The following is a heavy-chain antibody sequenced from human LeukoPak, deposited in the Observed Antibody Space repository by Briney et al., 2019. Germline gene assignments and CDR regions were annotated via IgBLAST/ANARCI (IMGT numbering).Heavy chain of an antibody. J-gene: IGHJ5*02. V-gene: IGHV4-31*03. CDR2: IYYSGST. CDR3: ASQINMTTVTTPENWFDP. D-gene: IGHD4-17*01. Sequence: PSETLSLTCTVSGGSISSGGYSWSWIRQHPGKGLEWIGYIYYSGSTYYNPSLKSRVTISVDTSKNQFSLKLSSVTAADTAVYYCASQINMTTVTTPENWFDPWGQGTLVTVSS. CDR1: GGSISSGGYS.